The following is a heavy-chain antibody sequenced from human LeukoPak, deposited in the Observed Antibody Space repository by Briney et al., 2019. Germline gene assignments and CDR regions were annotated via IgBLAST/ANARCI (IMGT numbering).Heavy chain of an antibody. D-gene: IGHD6-19*01. CDR2: INSRSGAT. Sequence: VASVKVSCKASGNTFDGYYFHWVRQAPGQGLEWMGWINSRSGATNYAQKFQGRVTMTRDTSISTAYMDLSRLTSDDTAVYYCATNRDTGGWYDLALWAQGTLVTVSS. CDR1: GNTFDGYY. V-gene: IGHV1-2*02. CDR3: ATNRDTGGWYDLAL. J-gene: IGHJ4*02.